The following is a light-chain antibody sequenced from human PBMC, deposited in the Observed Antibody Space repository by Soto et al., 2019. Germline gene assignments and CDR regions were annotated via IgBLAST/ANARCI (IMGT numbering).Light chain of an antibody. V-gene: IGKV1-8*01. J-gene: IGKJ1*01. CDR3: QQYYSYLHS. CDR2: AAS. Sequence: AIRMTQSPSSLSASTGVRVTITCRASQGISSYLAWYQQKPGKAPKLLIYAASTLQSGVPSRFSGSGSGTDFTLTISCLQSEDFATYYCQQYYSYLHSFGQGTKVEIK. CDR1: QGISSY.